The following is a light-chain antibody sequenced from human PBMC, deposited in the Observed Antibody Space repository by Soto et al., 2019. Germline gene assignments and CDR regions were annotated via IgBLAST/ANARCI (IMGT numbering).Light chain of an antibody. V-gene: IGKV1-33*01. CDR2: DAS. J-gene: IGKJ2*01. Sequence: DIQMTQTPSSLSASVGDRVTITCQASQDISNHLSWYQHKPGKAPKLLMYDASNLPTGVPSRFSGGGYGTDFTFTISTLQPEDIATYYCQQFDAVPLTFGQGTKLEIK. CDR1: QDISNH. CDR3: QQFDAVPLT.